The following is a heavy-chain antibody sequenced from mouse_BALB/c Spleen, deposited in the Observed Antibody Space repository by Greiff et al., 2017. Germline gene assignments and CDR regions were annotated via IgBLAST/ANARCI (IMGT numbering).Heavy chain of an antibody. D-gene: IGHD2-10*02. J-gene: IGHJ3*01. CDR2: FDHAIGNT. V-gene: IGHV14-3*02. CDR3: ARGGYGNPAWFAY. CDR1: GFSINDTY. Sequence: VQLQQSGAELVKPGASVKFSCTASGFSINDTYMYWVKQRPEQGLEWIVRFDHAIGNTKYDPKFQVKATITADTSSNTAYLQLSSLASEDSAVYCCARGGYGNPAWFAYWGQGTLVTVSA.